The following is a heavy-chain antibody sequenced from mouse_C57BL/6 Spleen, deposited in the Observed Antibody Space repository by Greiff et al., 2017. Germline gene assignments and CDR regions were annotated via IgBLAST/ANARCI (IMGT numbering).Heavy chain of an antibody. Sequence: DVMLVESGGGLVQPGGSLKLSCAASGFTFSDYYMYWVRQTPEKRLEWVAYISNGGGSTYYPDTVKGRFTISRDNAKNTLYLQMSRLKSEDTAMYYCARQGTTVVATEYFGVWGTGTTVTVSS. CDR1: GFTFSDYY. CDR2: ISNGGGST. CDR3: ARQGTTVVATEYFGV. V-gene: IGHV5-12*01. D-gene: IGHD1-1*01. J-gene: IGHJ1*03.